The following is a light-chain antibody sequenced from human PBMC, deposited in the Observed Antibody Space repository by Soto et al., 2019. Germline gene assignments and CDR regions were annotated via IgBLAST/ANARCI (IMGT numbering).Light chain of an antibody. CDR2: DVS. V-gene: IGLV2-14*03. CDR3: GSYSSSSTLYV. Sequence: VLTQPASVSGSPGQSITISCTGTSSDVGGSNYVSWYQQHPGKAPKLMIYDVSNRPSGVSNRFSGSKSGNTASLTISGLQAEDEADYYCGSYSSSSTLYVFGTGTKLTVL. J-gene: IGLJ1*01. CDR1: SSDVGGSNY.